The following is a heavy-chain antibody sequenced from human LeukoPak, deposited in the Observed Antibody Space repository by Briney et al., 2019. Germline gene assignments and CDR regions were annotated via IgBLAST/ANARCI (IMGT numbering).Heavy chain of an antibody. V-gene: IGHV3-66*01. Sequence: GGSLRLSCAASGFTVSSNYMSWVRQAPGKGLEWVSVIYSGGSTYYADPVKGRFTISRDNSKNTLYLQMNSLRAEDTAVYYCARDRGGDSSGYPLHWGQGTLVTVSS. CDR1: GFTVSSNY. CDR3: ARDRGGDSSGYPLH. J-gene: IGHJ4*02. D-gene: IGHD3-22*01. CDR2: IYSGGST.